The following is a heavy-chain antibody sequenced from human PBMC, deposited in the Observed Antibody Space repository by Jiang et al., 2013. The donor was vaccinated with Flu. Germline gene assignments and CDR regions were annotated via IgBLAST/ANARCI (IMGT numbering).Heavy chain of an antibody. CDR3: ARSNLPAGGGNLAMDV. D-gene: IGHD2-2*01. CDR1: GFTFSRYA. CDR2: IWYDGNYK. Sequence: VQLLESGGGVVQPGRSLRLSCAASGFTFSRYAMHWVRQAPGKGLEWVAVIWYDGNYKYYADSVKGRLTISRDNSKDTLYLQMNSLRAEDTAIYYCARSNLPAGGGNLAMDVWGQGTTVTVSS. V-gene: IGHV3-33*01. J-gene: IGHJ6*02.